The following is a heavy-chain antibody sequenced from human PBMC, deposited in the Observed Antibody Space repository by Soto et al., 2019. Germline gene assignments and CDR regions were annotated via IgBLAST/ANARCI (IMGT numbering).Heavy chain of an antibody. D-gene: IGHD3-16*01. J-gene: IGHJ6*02. CDR2: MNHSSANT. Sequence: ASVKVSCKASRYTFLSYDINWVRQAPGQGLEWMGWMNHSSANTGYAQKFQGRISMTRNTSMNTAYMELNSLTSEDTAVYYCTRGQEVWWNAGPLGLHGLDVWGQGTTVTVSS. CDR3: TRGQEVWWNAGPLGLHGLDV. V-gene: IGHV1-8*01. CDR1: RYTFLSYD.